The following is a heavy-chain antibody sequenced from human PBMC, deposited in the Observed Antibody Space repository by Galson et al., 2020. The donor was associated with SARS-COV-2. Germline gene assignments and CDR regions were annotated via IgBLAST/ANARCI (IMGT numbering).Heavy chain of an antibody. CDR2: ISYDGSNK. Sequence: LRLSCAASGFTFSSYAMHWVRQAPGKGLEWVAVISYDGSNKYYADSVKGRFTISRDNSKNTLYLQMNSLRAEDTAVYYCARGRIVVVTAIPESFDYWGQGTLVTVSS. CDR1: GFTFSSYA. J-gene: IGHJ4*02. CDR3: ARGRIVVVTAIPESFDY. D-gene: IGHD2-21*02. V-gene: IGHV3-30-3*01.